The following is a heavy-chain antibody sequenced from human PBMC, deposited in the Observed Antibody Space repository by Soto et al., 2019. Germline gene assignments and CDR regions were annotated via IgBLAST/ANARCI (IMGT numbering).Heavy chain of an antibody. D-gene: IGHD6-13*01. CDR1: GVSISSYY. CDR3: ARQAAAPYYYYYYMDV. CDR2: IYYSGST. Sequence: SETLSLTCTVSGVSISSYYWSWIRQPPGKGLEWIGYIYYSGSTNYNPSLKSRVTISVDTSKNQFSLKLSSVTAADTAVYYCARQAAAPYYYYYYMDVWGKGTTVTAP. J-gene: IGHJ6*03. V-gene: IGHV4-59*08.